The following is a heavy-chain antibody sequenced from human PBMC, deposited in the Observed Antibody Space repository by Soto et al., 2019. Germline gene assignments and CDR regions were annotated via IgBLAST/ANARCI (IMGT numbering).Heavy chain of an antibody. CDR2: IYYSGST. D-gene: IGHD3-10*02. V-gene: IGHV4-59*08. CDR1: EGYISSYY. Sequence: SEPLSLTCTVSEGYISSYYWSWIRQPPGKGLEWIGYIYYSGSTNYNPSLKSRVTISVDTSKNQFSLKLSSVTAADTAVYYCARLRYDRGVIISTLMDVWVKGTTVTVSS. J-gene: IGHJ6*03. CDR3: ARLRYDRGVIISTLMDV.